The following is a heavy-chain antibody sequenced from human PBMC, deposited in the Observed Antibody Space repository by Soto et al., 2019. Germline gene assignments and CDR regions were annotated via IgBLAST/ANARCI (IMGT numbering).Heavy chain of an antibody. CDR1: GDSIISSDFY. Sequence: ETLSLTCTVSGDSIISSDFYWGWVRQPPGKGLEWIGCIFYLGSSYYNPSLKSRVTMSVDTSKNQFSLRLRSVTAADTASYFCARHSLALRKNNWFDPWGQGIMVTVSS. CDR2: IFYLGSS. D-gene: IGHD3-3*02. J-gene: IGHJ5*02. V-gene: IGHV4-39*01. CDR3: ARHSLALRKNNWFDP.